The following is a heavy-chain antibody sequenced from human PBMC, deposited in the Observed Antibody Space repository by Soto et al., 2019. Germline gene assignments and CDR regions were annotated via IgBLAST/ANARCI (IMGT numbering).Heavy chain of an antibody. CDR3: ARGGIAAAGNRGDY. V-gene: IGHV3-21*01. CDR2: ISSSSSYI. Sequence: GGSLRLSCAASGFTFSSYSMNWVRQAPGKGLEWVSSISSSSSYIYYADSVKGRFTISRDNAKNSLYLQMNSLRAEDTAVYYCARGGIAAAGNRGDYWGQGTLVTVSS. CDR1: GFTFSSYS. D-gene: IGHD6-13*01. J-gene: IGHJ4*02.